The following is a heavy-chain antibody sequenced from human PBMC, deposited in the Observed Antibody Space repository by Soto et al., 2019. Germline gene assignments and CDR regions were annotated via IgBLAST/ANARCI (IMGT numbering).Heavy chain of an antibody. CDR3: APSGGYDTHYYYYGMDV. V-gene: IGHV1-69*13. D-gene: IGHD5-12*01. CDR1: GYTFTSYG. CDR2: IIPIFGTA. J-gene: IGHJ6*02. Sequence: SVKVSCKASGYTFTSYGISWVRQAPGQGLEWMGGIIPIFGTANYAQKFQGRVTITVDESTSTAYMELSSLRSEDTAVYYCAPSGGYDTHYYYYGMDVWGQGTTVTVSS.